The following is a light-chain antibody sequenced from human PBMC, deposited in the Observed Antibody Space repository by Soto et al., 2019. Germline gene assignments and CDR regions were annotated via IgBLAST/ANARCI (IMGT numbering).Light chain of an antibody. J-gene: IGLJ1*01. CDR1: SSVVGGYDY. CDR2: EVT. Sequence: QSVLTQPASGSGSPGQSIAISCTGTSSVVGGYDYVSWYQQHPDKAPKLIIYEVTKRPSGVSNRFSGSKSGNTASLTISGLQPDDEADYYCSSHTSGDTRVFGSGTKVTVL. CDR3: SSHTSGDTRV. V-gene: IGLV2-14*01.